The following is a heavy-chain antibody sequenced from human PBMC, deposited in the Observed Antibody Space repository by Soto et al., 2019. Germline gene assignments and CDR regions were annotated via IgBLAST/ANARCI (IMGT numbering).Heavy chain of an antibody. D-gene: IGHD3-3*01. J-gene: IGHJ4*02. Sequence: PGGSLRLSCAASGFTFSSYSMNWVRQAPGKGLEWVSSISSSSSYIYYADSVKGRFTISRDNAKNSLYLQMNSLRAEDTAVYYCARSAYYDFWSGSQGFDYWGQGTLVTVSS. CDR2: ISSSSSYI. CDR3: ARSAYYDFWSGSQGFDY. CDR1: GFTFSSYS. V-gene: IGHV3-21*01.